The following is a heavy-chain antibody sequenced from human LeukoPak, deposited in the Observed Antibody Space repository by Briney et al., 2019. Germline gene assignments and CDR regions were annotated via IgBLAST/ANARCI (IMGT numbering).Heavy chain of an antibody. Sequence: SETLSLTCTVSGGSISSYYWSWIRQPPGKGLEWMGYIYYSGSTNYNPSLKSRVTISVDTSKNQFSLKLSSVTAADTAVYYCARMTPLPRYCSGGSCYYFDYWGQGTLVTVSS. CDR2: IYYSGST. CDR1: GGSISSYY. J-gene: IGHJ4*02. V-gene: IGHV4-59*01. D-gene: IGHD2-15*01. CDR3: ARMTPLPRYCSGGSCYYFDY.